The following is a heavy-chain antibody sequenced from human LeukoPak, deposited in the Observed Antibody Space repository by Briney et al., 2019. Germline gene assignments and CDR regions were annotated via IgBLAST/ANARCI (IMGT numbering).Heavy chain of an antibody. CDR2: IYHSGST. Sequence: KPSETLSLTCTVSGYSISSGYYWGWIRQPPGKGLEWIGSIYHSGSTYYNPSLKSRVTISVDTSKNQFSLKLSSVTAADTAVYYCARSPGDFWSGYLNWFDPWGQGTLVTFSS. V-gene: IGHV4-38-2*02. D-gene: IGHD3-3*01. J-gene: IGHJ5*02. CDR3: ARSPGDFWSGYLNWFDP. CDR1: GYSISSGYY.